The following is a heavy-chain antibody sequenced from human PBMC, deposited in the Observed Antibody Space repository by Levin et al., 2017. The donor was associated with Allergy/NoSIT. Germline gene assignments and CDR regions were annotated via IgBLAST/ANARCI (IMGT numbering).Heavy chain of an antibody. CDR3: TRRGGTTMTYY. Sequence: GGSLRLSCTASGFTFGDYAMSWVRQAPGKGLEWIGFIKSKVSGGTTEYAASVQGRFTISRDDSNSIAYLQMNSLKTEDTAVYYCTRRGGTTMTYYWGQGTLVTVSS. CDR1: GFTFGDYA. CDR2: IKSKVSGGTT. J-gene: IGHJ4*02. V-gene: IGHV3-49*04. D-gene: IGHD3-22*01.